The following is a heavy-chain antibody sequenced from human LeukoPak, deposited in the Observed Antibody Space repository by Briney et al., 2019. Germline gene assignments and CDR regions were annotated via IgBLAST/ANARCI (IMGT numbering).Heavy chain of an antibody. Sequence: SETLSLTCTVSGGSIRSYYWSWLRQPPGKGLEWIGYIYYSGSTNYNPSLKSRVTISVDTSKDQFSLKLSSVTAADTAVYYCARRGEYRFGELVFSGWFDPWGQGTLVTVSS. D-gene: IGHD3-10*01. V-gene: IGHV4-59*08. CDR3: ARRGEYRFGELVFSGWFDP. J-gene: IGHJ5*02. CDR2: IYYSGST. CDR1: GGSIRSYY.